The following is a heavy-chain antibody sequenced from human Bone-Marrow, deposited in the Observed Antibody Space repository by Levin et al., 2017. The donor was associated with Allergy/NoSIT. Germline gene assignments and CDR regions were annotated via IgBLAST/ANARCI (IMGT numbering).Heavy chain of an antibody. Sequence: GESLKISCAASGFTFRHYTMNWVRQAPGKGLEWVSSITSSGDSTYYADSVKGRFTISRDNAKNSLYLQLNRLRDEDTAMYYCARDPARGYYDSSGYSGDHWGQGTLVTVSS. V-gene: IGHV3-48*02. J-gene: IGHJ4*02. CDR3: ARDPARGYYDSSGYSGDH. CDR1: GFTFRHYT. D-gene: IGHD3-22*01. CDR2: ITSSGDST.